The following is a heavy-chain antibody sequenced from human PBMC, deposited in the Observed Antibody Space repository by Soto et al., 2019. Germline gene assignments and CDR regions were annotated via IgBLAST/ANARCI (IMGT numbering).Heavy chain of an antibody. CDR1: GFTFSSYW. CDR2: INSDGSST. D-gene: IGHD2-2*01. V-gene: IGHV3-74*01. CDR3: AREVVVPAAMTHYYYYGMDV. J-gene: IGHJ6*02. Sequence: GGSLRLSCAASGFTFSSYWMHWVRQAPGKGLVWVSRINSDGSSTSYADSVKGRFTISRDNAKNTLYLQMNSLRAEDTAVYYCAREVVVPAAMTHYYYYGMDVWGQGTTVTVSS.